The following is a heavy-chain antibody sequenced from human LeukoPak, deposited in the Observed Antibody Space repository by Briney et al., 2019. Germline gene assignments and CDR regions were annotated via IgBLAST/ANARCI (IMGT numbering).Heavy chain of an antibody. CDR2: ISGSGGST. V-gene: IGHV3-23*01. D-gene: IGHD1-26*01. Sequence: GGSLRLSCAASGFTFSNYAIHWVRQAPGKGLEWVSAISGSGGSTYYADSVKGRFTISRDNSKNTLYLQMNSLRAEDTAVYYCAKDTIPGRWEPYYFDYWGQGTLVTVSS. J-gene: IGHJ4*02. CDR3: AKDTIPGRWEPYYFDY. CDR1: GFTFSNYA.